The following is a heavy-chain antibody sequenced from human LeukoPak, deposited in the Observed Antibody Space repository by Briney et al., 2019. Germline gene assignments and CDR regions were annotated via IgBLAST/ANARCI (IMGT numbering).Heavy chain of an antibody. Sequence: ASVKVSCKVSGYTLSELSMQWVRQAPGKGLEWIGGFDPEDGETIYAQKFQGRVTMTEDTSTDTAYMELSSLRSEDTAIYYCATDLGLILDYWGQGTLVTVSS. V-gene: IGHV1-24*01. CDR1: GYTLSELS. CDR3: ATDLGLILDY. CDR2: FDPEDGET. D-gene: IGHD3-16*01. J-gene: IGHJ4*02.